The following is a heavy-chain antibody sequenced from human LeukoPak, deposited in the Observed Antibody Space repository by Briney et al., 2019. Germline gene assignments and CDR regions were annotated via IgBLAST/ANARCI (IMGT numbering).Heavy chain of an antibody. CDR3: AKCLSSGWYLWVDY. CDR1: GFTFSNYG. J-gene: IGHJ4*02. CDR2: ISSDGSAK. D-gene: IGHD6-19*01. V-gene: IGHV3-30*18. Sequence: GGSLRLSCAASGFTFSNYGMHWVRQAPGKGLEWVAVISSDGSAKYYTDSVKGRFTISRDNSKNTLYLLMNSLRPEDTAVYYCAKCLSSGWYLWVDYWGQGTLVTVSS.